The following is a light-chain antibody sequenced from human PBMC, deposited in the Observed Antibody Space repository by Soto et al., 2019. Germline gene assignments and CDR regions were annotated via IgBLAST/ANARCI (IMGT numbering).Light chain of an antibody. J-gene: IGLJ1*01. CDR3: SSYTSSMTYV. CDR1: TSNIGSNT. V-gene: IGLV1-44*01. Sequence: QSVLTQPPSASGTPGQRVTISCSGSTSNIGSNTVNWYQQLPGTAPKLLIYSNNQRPSGVPDRFSGSKSGTSASLAISGLQSEDEADYYCSSYTSSMTYVFGTGTKV. CDR2: SNN.